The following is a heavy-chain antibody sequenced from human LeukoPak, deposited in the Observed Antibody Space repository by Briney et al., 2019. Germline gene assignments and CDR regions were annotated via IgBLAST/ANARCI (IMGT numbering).Heavy chain of an antibody. Sequence: SETLSLTSTVSGGSISSYYWSWIRQPAGKGLEWIGRIYTSGSTNYNPSLKSRVTMSVDTSKNQFSLKLSSVTAADTAVYYCARDKREHRSTDAFDIWGQGTMVTVSS. CDR1: GGSISSYY. J-gene: IGHJ3*02. V-gene: IGHV4-4*07. D-gene: IGHD1/OR15-1a*01. CDR3: ARDKREHRSTDAFDI. CDR2: IYTSGST.